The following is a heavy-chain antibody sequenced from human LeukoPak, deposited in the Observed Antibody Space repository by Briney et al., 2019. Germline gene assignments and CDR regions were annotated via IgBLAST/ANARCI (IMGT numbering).Heavy chain of an antibody. CDR2: INHSGST. V-gene: IGHV4-34*01. D-gene: IGHD5-18*01. CDR3: ARVGWIQLWGFRGNGAFDI. CDR1: GGSFSGYY. J-gene: IGHJ3*02. Sequence: SETLSLTCAVYGGSFSGYYWSWIRQPPGKGLEWIGEINHSGSTNYNPSLKSRVTISVDTSKNQFSLKLSSVTAADTAVYYCARVGWIQLWGFRGNGAFDIWGQGTMVTVSS.